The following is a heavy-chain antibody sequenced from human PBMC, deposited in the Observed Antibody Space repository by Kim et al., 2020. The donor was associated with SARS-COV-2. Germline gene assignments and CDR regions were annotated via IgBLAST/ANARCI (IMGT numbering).Heavy chain of an antibody. Sequence: SETLSLTCTVSGGSISSGGYYWSWIRQHPGKGLEWIGYIYYSGSTYYNPSLKSRVTISVDTSKNQFSLKLSSVTAADTAVYYCARESGWLLTGYYSFDYWGQGTLVTVSS. V-gene: IGHV4-31*03. CDR2: IYYSGST. CDR3: ARESGWLLTGYYSFDY. J-gene: IGHJ4*02. CDR1: GGSISSGGYY. D-gene: IGHD3-9*01.